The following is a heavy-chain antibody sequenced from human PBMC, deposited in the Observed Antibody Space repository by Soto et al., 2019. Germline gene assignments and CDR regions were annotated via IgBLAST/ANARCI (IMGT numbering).Heavy chain of an antibody. Sequence: ESGGGVVQPGRSLRLSCAASGFTFSSYGMHWVRQAPGKGLEWVAVISYDGSNKYYADSVKGRFTISRDNSKNTLYLQMNSLRAEDTAVFYCAKDLGSNYLIMDVWGKGTTVTVSS. CDR1: GFTFSSYG. D-gene: IGHD4-4*01. V-gene: IGHV3-30*18. CDR2: ISYDGSNK. J-gene: IGHJ6*03. CDR3: AKDLGSNYLIMDV.